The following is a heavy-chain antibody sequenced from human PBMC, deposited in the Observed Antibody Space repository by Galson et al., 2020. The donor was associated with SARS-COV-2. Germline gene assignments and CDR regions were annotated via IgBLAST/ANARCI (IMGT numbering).Heavy chain of an antibody. D-gene: IGHD1-26*01. V-gene: IGHV3-23*01. CDR3: AKLVLSGATPLDS. Sequence: GGSLRLSCAASGFTFSSYAMSWVRQAPGKGLEWVSGISGSGGSTYYADSVKGRFTISRDNSKNTLYLQMDSLRAEDTAVFYCAKLVLSGATPLDSWGRGTLVTVSS. CDR2: ISGSGGST. J-gene: IGHJ4*02. CDR1: GFTFSSYA.